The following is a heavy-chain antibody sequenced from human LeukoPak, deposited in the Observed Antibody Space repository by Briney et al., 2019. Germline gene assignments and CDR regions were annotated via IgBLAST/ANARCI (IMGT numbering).Heavy chain of an antibody. CDR3: VRDSSSRTNAGTH. CDR1: GFTFSSYG. V-gene: IGHV3-33*01. Sequence: QPGRSLRLSCAASGFTFSSYGMHWVRKAPGKGLEWVAVIWYDGSNKYYADSVKGRFTISRDNSKNTLYLQMNSLRAEDTAVYYCVRDSSSRTNAGTHWGHGTLVTVSS. D-gene: IGHD1-14*01. J-gene: IGHJ4*01. CDR2: IWYDGSNK.